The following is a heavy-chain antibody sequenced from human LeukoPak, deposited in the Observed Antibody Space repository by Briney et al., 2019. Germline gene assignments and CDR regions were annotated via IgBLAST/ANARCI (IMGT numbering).Heavy chain of an antibody. CDR3: AKGSGWEMSYYYYYMDV. V-gene: IGHV3-49*04. Sequence: GGSLRLSCTASGFTFGDYAMTWVRQAPGKGLEWVGFIRSKIYGGTPEYAASVKGRFTISRDDSKGVAYLQMNSLKTEDTAVYYCAKGSGWEMSYYYYYMDVWGKGTTVTISS. D-gene: IGHD1-26*01. CDR1: GFTFGDYA. J-gene: IGHJ6*03. CDR2: IRSKIYGGTP.